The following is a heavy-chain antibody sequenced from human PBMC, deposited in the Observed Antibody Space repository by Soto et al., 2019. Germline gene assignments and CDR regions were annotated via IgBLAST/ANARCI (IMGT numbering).Heavy chain of an antibody. D-gene: IGHD3-10*01. Sequence: QITLKESGPTLVKPTQTLTLTCTFSGFSLSTSGVGVGWIRQPPGKALEWLALIYWDDDKRYSPSLKSRLTITQDPSKNQVGLTMTNMAPVDTATYYCAHRSSYGSGIDGLDYWGQGTLVTVSS. CDR2: IYWDDDK. J-gene: IGHJ4*02. CDR1: GFSLSTSGVG. V-gene: IGHV2-5*02. CDR3: AHRSSYGSGIDGLDY.